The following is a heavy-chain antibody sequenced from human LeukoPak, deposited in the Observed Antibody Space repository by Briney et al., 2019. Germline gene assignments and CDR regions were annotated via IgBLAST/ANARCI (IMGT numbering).Heavy chain of an antibody. D-gene: IGHD1-26*01. CDR3: ARGERWELPLDYYYYMDV. V-gene: IGHV1-69*13. CDR1: GGTFSSYA. Sequence: SVKVSCKASGGTFSSYAISWVRQAPGQGLEWMGGIIPIFGTANYAQKFQGRVTITADESTSTAYMELSSLRSEDTAVYYCARGERWELPLDYYYYMDVWGKGTTVTVSS. J-gene: IGHJ6*03. CDR2: IIPIFGTA.